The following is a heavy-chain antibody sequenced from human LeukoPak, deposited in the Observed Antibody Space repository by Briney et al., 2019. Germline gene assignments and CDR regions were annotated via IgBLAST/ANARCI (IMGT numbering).Heavy chain of an antibody. J-gene: IGHJ4*02. D-gene: IGHD3-22*01. CDR2: IYYSGGT. V-gene: IGHV4-59*01. CDR1: GGSISSYY. CDR3: ARVGHYYDSSGYSTRSFDY. Sequence: SETLSLTCTVSGGSISSYYWSWIRQPPGKGLEWIGYIYYSGGTNYNPSLKSRVTISVDTSKNQFSLKLSSVTAADTAVYYCARVGHYYDSSGYSTRSFDYWGQGTLVTVSS.